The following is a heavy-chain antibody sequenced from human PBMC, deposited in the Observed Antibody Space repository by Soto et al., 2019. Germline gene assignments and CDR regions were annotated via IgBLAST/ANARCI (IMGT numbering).Heavy chain of an antibody. CDR2: ISGSGDNT. D-gene: IGHD7-27*01. J-gene: IGHJ4*02. V-gene: IGHV3-23*01. CDR3: AKRNWGPLNIWDSIAAFDH. Sequence: GGSLRLSCAAYGFTFENYALSRVRQAPGKGPEWVSVISGSGDNTYYADSVKGRFTISRDNSKNTLYLQMNSLRVEDTAVYSWAKRNWGPLNIWDSIAAFDHGGLEPRFTVP. CDR1: GFTFENYA.